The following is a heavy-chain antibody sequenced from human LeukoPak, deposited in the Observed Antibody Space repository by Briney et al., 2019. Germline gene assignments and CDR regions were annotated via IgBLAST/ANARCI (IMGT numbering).Heavy chain of an antibody. CDR2: ISGSGGST. D-gene: IGHD3-9*01. Sequence: GESLRLSCAASGFTFSSYAMSWVRQAPGKGLEWVSAISGSGGSTYYADSVKGRFTISRDNSKNTLYLQMNSLRAEDTAVYYCAKEVLRYFDWLNWFDPWGQGTLVTVSS. CDR3: AKEVLRYFDWLNWFDP. V-gene: IGHV3-23*01. J-gene: IGHJ5*02. CDR1: GFTFSSYA.